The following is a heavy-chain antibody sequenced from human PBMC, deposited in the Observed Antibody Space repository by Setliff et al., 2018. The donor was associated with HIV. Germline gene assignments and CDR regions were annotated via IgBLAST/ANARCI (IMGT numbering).Heavy chain of an antibody. CDR3: ATLSDYDILSLDL. V-gene: IGHV1-69*13. J-gene: IGHJ5*02. CDR1: GGTFSGYA. Sequence: GASVKVSCKAPGGTFSGYAFSWVRQAPGQGFEWMGGSIPVFGTVNYAQKFLGRATITADESTNTSYMELTSLRSEDTAVYYCATLSDYDILSLDLWGQGTLVTVSS. CDR2: SIPVFGTV. D-gene: IGHD3-9*01.